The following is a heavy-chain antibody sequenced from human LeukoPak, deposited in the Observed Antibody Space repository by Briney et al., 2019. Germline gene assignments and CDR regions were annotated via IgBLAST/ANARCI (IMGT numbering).Heavy chain of an antibody. V-gene: IGHV3-11*01. J-gene: IGHJ4*02. CDR3: ARDPRDSSSWFYFDY. CDR2: ISSSGGTI. CDR1: GFSFSDSY. D-gene: IGHD6-13*01. Sequence: GGSLRLSCAASGFSFSDSYMTWIRQAPGKGLEWVSYISSSGGTIYYTDSVKGRFTISRDNAKNSLHLQMNSLRAEDTAVYYCARDPRDSSSWFYFDYWGQGTLVTVSS.